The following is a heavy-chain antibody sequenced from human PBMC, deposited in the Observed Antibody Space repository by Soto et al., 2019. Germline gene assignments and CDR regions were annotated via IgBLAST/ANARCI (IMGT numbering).Heavy chain of an antibody. CDR2: MNPNTGNS. CDR1: GYTFTSYD. V-gene: IGHV1-8*01. D-gene: IGHD1-1*01. Sequence: ASVKVSCKASGYTFTSYDIYWVRQATGQGHEWMGWMNPNTGNSGYAQKFQGRVTVTSDTSINTVHMELSSLRSEDTAVYYCARRAETNGWNGFGADKYYFDFWGQGTLVTVSS. J-gene: IGHJ4*02. CDR3: ARRAETNGWNGFGADKYYFDF.